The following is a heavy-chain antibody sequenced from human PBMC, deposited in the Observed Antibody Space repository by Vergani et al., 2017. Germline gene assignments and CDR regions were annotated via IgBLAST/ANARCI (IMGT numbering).Heavy chain of an antibody. D-gene: IGHD3-9*01. J-gene: IGHJ4*02. Sequence: QVQLQESGPGLVRPSETLSLTCTVSGYSINSGFYWGWLRQPPGKGLEWIGTVVHSGASYYSPSLKGRVTLSVETSKNQFSLKVSFVTAADTAVYYCARHHNIDWFPHYFDFWGQGTLVPVSS. V-gene: IGHV4-38-2*02. CDR2: VVHSGAS. CDR1: GYSINSGFY. CDR3: ARHHNIDWFPHYFDF.